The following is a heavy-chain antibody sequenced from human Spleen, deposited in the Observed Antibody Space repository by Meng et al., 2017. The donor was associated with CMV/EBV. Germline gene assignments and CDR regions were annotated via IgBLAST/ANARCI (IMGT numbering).Heavy chain of an antibody. CDR1: GRTLSSHD. Sequence: GESLKISCAASGRTLSSHDMHWVRQPTGKGLEWVSSIGTVGDTYSIGSVKGRFIISREDAKNSVYLQMNGLRDGDTGLYYCARARSPTHFDYWGQGALVTVSS. CDR2: IGTVGDT. CDR3: ARARSPTHFDY. V-gene: IGHV3-13*01. J-gene: IGHJ4*02.